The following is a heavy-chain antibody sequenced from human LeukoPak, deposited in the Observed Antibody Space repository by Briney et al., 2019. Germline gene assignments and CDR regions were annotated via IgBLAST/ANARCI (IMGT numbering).Heavy chain of an antibody. CDR2: INGDGSST. Sequence: GGSLRLSCAASEFTFSAYRMHWVRQVPGKGLVWVSRINGDGSSTSYADSVKGRFTISRDNAKNTLYLQMNSLRAEDTAVYYCARDLELTYYDSSGYDYWGQGTPVTVSS. CDR1: EFTFSAYR. CDR3: ARDLELTYYDSSGYDY. D-gene: IGHD3-22*01. J-gene: IGHJ4*02. V-gene: IGHV3-74*01.